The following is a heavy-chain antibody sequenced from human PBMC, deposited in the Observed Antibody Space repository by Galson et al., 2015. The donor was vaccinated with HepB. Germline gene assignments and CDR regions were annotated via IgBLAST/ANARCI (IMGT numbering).Heavy chain of an antibody. Sequence: SLRLSCAASGFTFDGYAMHWVRQAPGKGLEWVSGITWNSGVTVYADSVKGRFTISRDNAKNSLHLQMNSLREEDTALYYCARREDCSSTSSKCPFDYWGQGTLVTVSS. CDR2: ITWNSGVT. V-gene: IGHV3-9*01. J-gene: IGHJ4*02. D-gene: IGHD2-2*01. CDR1: GFTFDGYA. CDR3: ARREDCSSTSSKCPFDY.